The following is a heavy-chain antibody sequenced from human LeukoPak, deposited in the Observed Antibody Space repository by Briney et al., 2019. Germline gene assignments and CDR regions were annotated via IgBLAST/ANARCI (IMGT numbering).Heavy chain of an antibody. CDR3: ARGRRDYYLDS. Sequence: ASLTVSCKASGYTFTDYYMHWVRQAPGHGLEWMGWIYPDSGGTNYAQKFQGRVTMTRDTSISTAYMGLSRLTSDDTAVYYCARGRRDYYLDSWGQGTLVTVSS. J-gene: IGHJ4*02. D-gene: IGHD3-10*01. CDR2: IYPDSGGT. V-gene: IGHV1-2*02. CDR1: GYTFTDYY.